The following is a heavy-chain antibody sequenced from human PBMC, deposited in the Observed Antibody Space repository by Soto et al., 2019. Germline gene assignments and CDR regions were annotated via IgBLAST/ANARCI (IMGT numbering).Heavy chain of an antibody. CDR2: ISGSGGST. J-gene: IGHJ3*02. V-gene: IGHV3-23*01. CDR1: GFTFSSYA. CDR3: AKDLDYDILTGYYRAPDAFDI. Sequence: GGSLRLSCAASGFTFSSYAMSWVRQAPGKGLEWVSAISGSGGSTYYADSVKGRFTISRDNSKNTLYLQMNSLRAEDTAVYYCAKDLDYDILTGYYRAPDAFDIWGQGTMVTVSS. D-gene: IGHD3-9*01.